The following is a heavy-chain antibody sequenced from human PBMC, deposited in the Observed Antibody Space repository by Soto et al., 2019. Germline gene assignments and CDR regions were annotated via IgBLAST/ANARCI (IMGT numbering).Heavy chain of an antibody. Sequence: QVQLVQSGAEVKKPGASVKVSCKASGYTFTGYVMHWVRQAPGQGLEWMGWINPNSGGTKYAQKFQGRVTMTRDTSVKPVHMDLRSLKSDGTAVYYCARDGYGDACTHWFFDYWARCTLVSLS. CDR3: ARDGYGDACTHWFFDY. J-gene: IGHJ2*01. CDR1: GYTFTGYV. D-gene: IGHD5-18*01. CDR2: INPNSGGT. V-gene: IGHV1-2*02.